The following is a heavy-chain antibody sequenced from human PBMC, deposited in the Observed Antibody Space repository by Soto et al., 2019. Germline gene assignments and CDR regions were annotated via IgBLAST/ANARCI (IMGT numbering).Heavy chain of an antibody. J-gene: IGHJ2*01. CDR2: ISSSSSYI. V-gene: IGHV3-21*01. CDR3: ARGTGAVAGRANWYFDL. CDR1: GFTFSSYS. Sequence: PVGSLRLSCAASGFTFSSYSMNWVRQAPGKGLEWVSSISSSSSYIYYADSVKGRFTISRDNAKNSQYLQMNSLRAEDTAVYYCARGTGAVAGRANWYFDLWGRGPLVTVS. D-gene: IGHD6-19*01.